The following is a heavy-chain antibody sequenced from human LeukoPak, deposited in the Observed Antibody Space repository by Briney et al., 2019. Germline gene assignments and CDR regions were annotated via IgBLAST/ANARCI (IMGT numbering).Heavy chain of an antibody. D-gene: IGHD1-20*01. Sequence: GGSLRLSCAASGFTFDDYGMSWVRQAPGKGLVWVSRINSDGSSTSYADSVKGRFTISRDNAKNTLYLQMNSLRAEDTAVYYCARITGTTDYWGQGTLVTVSS. CDR1: GFTFDDYG. CDR3: ARITGTTDY. V-gene: IGHV3-74*01. J-gene: IGHJ4*02. CDR2: INSDGSST.